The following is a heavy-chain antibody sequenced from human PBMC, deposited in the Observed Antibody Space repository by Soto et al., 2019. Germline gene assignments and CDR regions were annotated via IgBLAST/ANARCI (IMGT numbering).Heavy chain of an antibody. CDR2: IRGTGGST. J-gene: IGHJ4*02. Sequence: GGSLRLSCAASGFTVSSYGMSWVRQAPGKGLEWVSGIRGTGGSTYYADSVKGRFTISRDNSKNTLYLQMNSLRAENTAVYYCAKDRYCSGGSCSGSLDYWGQGTLATVSS. D-gene: IGHD2-15*01. CDR3: AKDRYCSGGSCSGSLDY. CDR1: GFTVSSYG. V-gene: IGHV3-23*01.